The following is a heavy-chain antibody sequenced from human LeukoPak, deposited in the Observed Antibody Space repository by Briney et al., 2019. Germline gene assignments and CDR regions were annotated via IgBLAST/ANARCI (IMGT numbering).Heavy chain of an antibody. J-gene: IGHJ4*02. CDR1: GGSVTSTNY. CDR3: AREGGPYRPLDY. Sequence: PSETLSLTCGVSGGSVTSTNYWTWARQPPGKGLEWIGEVNLQGFTNYNPSLMGRVAISVDTSENHISLLLTSVTAADTAVYYCAREGGPYRPLDYSGQGTLVTVSS. CDR2: VNLQGFT. V-gene: IGHV4-4*02.